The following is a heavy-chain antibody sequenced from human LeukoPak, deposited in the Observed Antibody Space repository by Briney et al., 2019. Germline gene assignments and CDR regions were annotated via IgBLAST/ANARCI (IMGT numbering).Heavy chain of an antibody. D-gene: IGHD2-21*02. V-gene: IGHV4-31*03. CDR2: IYYSGST. CDR3: ARVDGAYCGGDCYSNWYFDL. Sequence: PSETLSLTCTVSGGSISSGGYYWSWIRQHPGKGLEWIGYIYYSGSTYYNLSLKSRVTISVDTSKNQFSLKLSSVTAADTAVYYCARVDGAYCGGDCYSNWYFDLWGRGTLVTVSS. J-gene: IGHJ2*01. CDR1: GGSISSGGYY.